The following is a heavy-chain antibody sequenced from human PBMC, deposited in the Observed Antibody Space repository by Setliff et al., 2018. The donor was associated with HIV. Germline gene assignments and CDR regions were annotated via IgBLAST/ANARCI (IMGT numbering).Heavy chain of an antibody. Sequence: SETLSLTCAVSGVSISSRNWWSWVRQPPGKGPEWIGEINYSGNTNYNPYLKTRVTISVDTSKNQFSLRLTSVTAADTAVYYCARAPPGIQNDAFDVWGQGTMVTVSS. CDR3: ARAPPGIQNDAFDV. J-gene: IGHJ3*01. V-gene: IGHV4-4*02. CDR1: GVSISSRNW. CDR2: INYSGNT.